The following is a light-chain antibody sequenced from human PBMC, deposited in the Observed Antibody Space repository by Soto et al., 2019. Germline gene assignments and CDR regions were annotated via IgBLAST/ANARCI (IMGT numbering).Light chain of an antibody. J-gene: IGLJ1*01. V-gene: IGLV2-23*01. Sequence: QSVRTQPASVSVSPGQSITISCTGTSSDVGSYNLVSWYQQHPGKAPKLMIYEGSKRPSGVSNRFSGSKSGNTASLTISGLQAEDEADYYCCSYAGSSTFYVFGTGTKVTVL. CDR1: SSDVGSYNL. CDR3: CSYAGSSTFYV. CDR2: EGS.